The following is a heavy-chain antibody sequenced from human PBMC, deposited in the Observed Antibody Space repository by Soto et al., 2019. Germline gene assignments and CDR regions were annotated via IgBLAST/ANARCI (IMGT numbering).Heavy chain of an antibody. J-gene: IGHJ4*02. CDR2: IIPILGIA. V-gene: IGHV1-69*02. CDR3: ARVGTSPDFYYFDY. D-gene: IGHD2-21*02. CDR1: GGTFSSYT. Sequence: GASVKVSCKASGGTFSSYTISWVRQAPGQGLEWMGRIIPILGIANYAQKFQGRVTITADKSTSTAYMELSSLRSEDRAVYYCARVGTSPDFYYFDYGGQGTLVTVSS.